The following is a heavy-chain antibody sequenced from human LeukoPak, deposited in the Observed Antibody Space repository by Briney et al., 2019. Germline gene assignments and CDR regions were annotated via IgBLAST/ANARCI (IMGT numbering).Heavy chain of an antibody. D-gene: IGHD6-19*01. CDR1: GGTFSSYA. CDR2: IIPIFGTA. V-gene: IGHV1-69*13. Sequence: SVKVSCKASGGTFSSYAISWVRQAPGQGLEWMGGIIPIFGTANYAQKFQGRVTITADESTSTAYMELSSLRSEDTAVYYCARDGGYSSGWYVFDYWGQGTLVTVSS. J-gene: IGHJ4*02. CDR3: ARDGGYSSGWYVFDY.